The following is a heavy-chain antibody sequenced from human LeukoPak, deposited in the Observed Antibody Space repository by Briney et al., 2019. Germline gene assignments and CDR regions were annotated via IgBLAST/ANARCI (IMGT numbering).Heavy chain of an antibody. V-gene: IGHV1-69*13. CDR1: GYTFTDYY. CDR3: ARVTARLITIFGVVMSSFDP. Sequence: SVKVSCKASGYTFTDYYMHWMRQAPGQGLEWMGGIIPIFGTANYAQKFQGRVTITADESTSTAYSELSSLRSEDTAVYYCARVTARLITIFGVVMSSFDPWGQGTLVTVSS. CDR2: IIPIFGTA. J-gene: IGHJ5*02. D-gene: IGHD3-3*01.